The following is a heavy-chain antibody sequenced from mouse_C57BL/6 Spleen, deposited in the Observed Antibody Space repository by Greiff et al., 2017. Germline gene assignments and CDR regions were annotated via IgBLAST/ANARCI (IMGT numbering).Heavy chain of an antibody. J-gene: IGHJ2*01. CDR1: CYTFTSYW. D-gene: IGHD2-4*01. CDR2: INPSNGGT. CDR3: ARLYYDYDAGYYFDY. V-gene: IGHV1-53*01. Sequence: QVQLQQPGTEMVKPGASVKLSCKASCYTFTSYWMHWVNPRPGQGLEWIGNINPSNGGTNYNEKFKSKATLTVDKSSSTAYMQLSSLTSEDSAVYYCARLYYDYDAGYYFDYWGQGTTLTVSS.